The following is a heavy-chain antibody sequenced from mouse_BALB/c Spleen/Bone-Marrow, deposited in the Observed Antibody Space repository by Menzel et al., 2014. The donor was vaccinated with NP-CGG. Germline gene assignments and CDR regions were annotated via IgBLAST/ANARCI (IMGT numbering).Heavy chain of an antibody. J-gene: IGHJ3*01. Sequence: QVQLQQSGAELARPGASVKLSCKASGYTFTDYYINWMKQRTGQGLEWIGEIYPGSDNTYYNEKFKGKATLTADKSSSTTYMQLSSLTSEDSAVYFCARTTTATSYWGQETLVTVSA. V-gene: IGHV1-77*01. CDR2: IYPGSDNT. CDR3: ARTTTATSY. CDR1: GYTFTDYY. D-gene: IGHD1-2*01.